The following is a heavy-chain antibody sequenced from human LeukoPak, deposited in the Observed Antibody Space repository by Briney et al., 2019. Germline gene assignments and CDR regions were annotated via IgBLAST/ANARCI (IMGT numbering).Heavy chain of an antibody. CDR1: GYTFTGYY. D-gene: IGHD3-22*01. V-gene: IGHV1-2*06. J-gene: IGHJ4*02. CDR3: ARVQADSSGYYHVAFDY. CDR2: INPNSGGT. Sequence: ASVKVSCKASGYTFTGYYMHWVRQAPGQGLEWMGRINPNSGGTNYAQKFQGRVTITADESTSTAYMELSSLRSEDTAVYYCARVQADSSGYYHVAFDYWGQGTLVTVSS.